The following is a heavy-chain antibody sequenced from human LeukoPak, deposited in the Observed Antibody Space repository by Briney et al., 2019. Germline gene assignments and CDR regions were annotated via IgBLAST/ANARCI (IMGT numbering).Heavy chain of an antibody. D-gene: IGHD4-23*01. CDR2: IYSGGST. CDR1: GFTVSSNY. CDR3: AKDLEYGGVFTRWYFDY. V-gene: IGHV3-53*01. Sequence: GSLRLSCAASGFTVSSNYMSWVRQAPGKGLEWVSVIYSGGSTYYADSVKGRFTISRDNSKNTLYLQMNSLRAEDTAVYYCAKDLEYGGVFTRWYFDYWGQGTLVTVSS. J-gene: IGHJ4*02.